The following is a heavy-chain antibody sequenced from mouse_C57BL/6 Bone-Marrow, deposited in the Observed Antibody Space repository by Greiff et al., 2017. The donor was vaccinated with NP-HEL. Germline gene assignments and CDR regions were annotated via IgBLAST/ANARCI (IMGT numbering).Heavy chain of an antibody. CDR2: INPGSGGT. CDR1: GYAFTNHL. Sequence: QVQLKQSGAELVRPGTSVKVSCKASGYAFTNHLIEWVKQRPGQGLEWIGVINPGSGGTNYNEKFKGKATLTADKSSSTAYMQLSSLTSEDSAVYFCARSGYDYDDYAMDYWGQGTSVTVSS. CDR3: ARSGYDYDDYAMDY. J-gene: IGHJ4*01. D-gene: IGHD2-4*01. V-gene: IGHV1-54*01.